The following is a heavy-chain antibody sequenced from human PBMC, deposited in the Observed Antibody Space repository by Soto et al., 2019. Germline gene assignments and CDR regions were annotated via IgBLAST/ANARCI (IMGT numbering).Heavy chain of an antibody. Sequence: SDTLSLTCAVYGGSFSGYYWSWIRQPPGKGLEWIGEINHSGSTNYNPSLKSRVTISVDTSKNQFSLKLSSVTAADTAVYYCAREAIAVAGTRRVWFDPWGQGTLVTVSS. CDR3: AREAIAVAGTRRVWFDP. D-gene: IGHD6-19*01. CDR2: INHSGST. J-gene: IGHJ5*02. V-gene: IGHV4-34*01. CDR1: GGSFSGYY.